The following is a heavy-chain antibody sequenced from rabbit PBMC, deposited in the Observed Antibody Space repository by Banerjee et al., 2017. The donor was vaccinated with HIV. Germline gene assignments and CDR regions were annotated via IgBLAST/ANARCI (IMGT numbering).Heavy chain of an antibody. CDR2: INTSNGNT. Sequence: QSLEESGGDLVKPGASLTLTCTASGFDFSSNAMCWIRQAPGKGLELIACINTSNGNTVYASWAKGRFTISKTSSTTVTLQMTSLTAADTATYFCARDLAGVIGWNFNLWGPGTLVTVS. D-gene: IGHD4-1*01. CDR1: GFDFSSNA. V-gene: IGHV1S40*01. J-gene: IGHJ4*01. CDR3: ARDLAGVIGWNFNL.